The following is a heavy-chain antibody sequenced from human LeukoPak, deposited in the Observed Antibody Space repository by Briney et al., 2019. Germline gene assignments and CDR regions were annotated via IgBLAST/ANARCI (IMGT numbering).Heavy chain of an antibody. V-gene: IGHV1-18*01. CDR1: GYTFTSYG. Sequence: GASVKVSCKASGYTFTSYGISWVRQAPGQGLEWMGWISAYNGNTNYAQKLQGRVTMTPDTSTSTAYMELRSLRSDDTAVYYCARSYDFWSGYYQYFDYWGQGTLVTVSS. CDR3: ARSYDFWSGYYQYFDY. D-gene: IGHD3-3*01. CDR2: ISAYNGNT. J-gene: IGHJ4*02.